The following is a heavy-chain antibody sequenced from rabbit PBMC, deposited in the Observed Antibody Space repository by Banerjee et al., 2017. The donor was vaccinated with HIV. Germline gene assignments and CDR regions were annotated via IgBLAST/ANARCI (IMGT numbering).Heavy chain of an antibody. Sequence: QSLEESGGDLVKPGASLTLTCTASGFSFSSDYYMWWVRQTPGKGLELIACIYAGSSGTTYYASWAKGRFTISKTSSTTVTLQMTSLTAADTATHFCARDYLVSGGGDSWGQGTLVTVS. CDR1: GFSFSSDYY. D-gene: IGHD1-1*01. CDR3: ARDYLVSGGGDS. V-gene: IGHV1S40*01. J-gene: IGHJ3*01. CDR2: IYAGSSGTT.